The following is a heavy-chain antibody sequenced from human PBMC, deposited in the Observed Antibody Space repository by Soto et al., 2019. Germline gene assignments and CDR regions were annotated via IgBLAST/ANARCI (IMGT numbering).Heavy chain of an antibody. CDR1: GGSFSGYY. D-gene: IGHD2-15*01. CDR3: ARVLRYCSGGSCYSGGLYYYYYMDV. V-gene: IGHV4-34*01. CDR2: INHSGST. Sequence: SETLSLTCAVYGGSFSGYYWSWIRQPPGKGLEWIGEINHSGSTNYNPSLKSRVTISVDTSKNQFSLKLSSVTAADTAVYYCARVLRYCSGGSCYSGGLYYYYYMDVWGKGTTVTVSS. J-gene: IGHJ6*03.